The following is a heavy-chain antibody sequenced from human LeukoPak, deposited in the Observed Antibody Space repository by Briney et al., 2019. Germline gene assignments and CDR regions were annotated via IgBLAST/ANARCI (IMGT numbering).Heavy chain of an antibody. Sequence: GGSLRLSCAASGFTFSDYYMSWIRQAPGKGLEWVSYISSSGSTIYYADSVKGRFTISRDNAKNSLYLQMNSLRAEDTAVYYCARDTKQWLVEYFQHWGQGTLVTVSS. V-gene: IGHV3-11*01. CDR1: GFTFSDYY. J-gene: IGHJ1*01. D-gene: IGHD6-19*01. CDR3: ARDTKQWLVEYFQH. CDR2: ISSSGSTI.